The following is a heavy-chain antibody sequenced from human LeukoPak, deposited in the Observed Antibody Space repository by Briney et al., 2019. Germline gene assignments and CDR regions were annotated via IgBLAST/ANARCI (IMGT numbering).Heavy chain of an antibody. CDR1: GYTFTSYY. CDR2: IIPIFGTA. V-gene: IGHV1-69*06. CDR3: ARDPIAARPLAFDY. J-gene: IGHJ4*02. D-gene: IGHD6-6*01. Sequence: ASVNVSCKASGYTFTSYYMHWVRQAPGQGLEWMGGIIPIFGTANYAQKFQGRVTITADKSTSTAYMELSSLRSEDTAVYYCARDPIAARPLAFDYWGQGTLVTVSS.